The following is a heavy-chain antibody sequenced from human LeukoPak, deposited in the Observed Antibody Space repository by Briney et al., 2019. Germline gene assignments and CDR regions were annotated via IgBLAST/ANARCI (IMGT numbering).Heavy chain of an antibody. V-gene: IGHV3-43*02. J-gene: IGHJ5*02. CDR1: GFTFDDYA. CDR3: AQNVGVEMASDNWFDP. Sequence: GGSLRLSCAASGFTFDDYAMHWVRQAPGKGLEWVSLISGDGGSTYYADSVKGRFTISRDNSKNSLYLQMNSLRTEDTALYYSAQNVGVEMASDNWFDPSGDGTLVTASS. CDR2: ISGDGGST. D-gene: IGHD5-24*01.